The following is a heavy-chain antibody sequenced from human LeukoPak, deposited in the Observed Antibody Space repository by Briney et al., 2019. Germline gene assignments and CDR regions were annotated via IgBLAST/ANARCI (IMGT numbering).Heavy chain of an antibody. D-gene: IGHD2-2*01. Sequence: SETLSLTCTVSGGSISSYYWSWIRQPPGKGLEWIGYIYYSGSTNYNPSLKSRVTISADTSKNQFSLKLSSVTAADTAVYYCAKLSSTSWLGDDYWGQGTLVTVSS. CDR3: AKLSSTSWLGDDY. V-gene: IGHV4-59*01. J-gene: IGHJ4*02. CDR2: IYYSGST. CDR1: GGSISSYY.